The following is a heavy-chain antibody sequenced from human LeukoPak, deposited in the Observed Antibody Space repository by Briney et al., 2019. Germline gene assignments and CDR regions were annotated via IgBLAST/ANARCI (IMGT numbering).Heavy chain of an antibody. CDR2: IYTSGST. CDR3: ARMIRKGSSWYYFDY. CDR1: GGSISSYY. V-gene: IGHV4-4*07. Sequence: SETLSLTCTVSGGSISSYYWSWIRQPAGKGLEWIGRIYTSGSTNYNPSLKSRVTMSVDTSKNQFSLKLSSVTAADTAVYYCARMIRKGSSWYYFDYWGQGTLVTVSS. D-gene: IGHD6-13*01. J-gene: IGHJ4*02.